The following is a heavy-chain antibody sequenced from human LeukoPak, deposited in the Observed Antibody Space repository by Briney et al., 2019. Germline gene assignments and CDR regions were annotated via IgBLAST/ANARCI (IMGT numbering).Heavy chain of an antibody. CDR2: IYYSRST. CDR3: ARAGRSDYFDY. V-gene: IGHV4-31*03. Sequence: PSETLSLTCTVSGGSISSGGYYWSWIRQHPGKGLEWIGYIYYSRSTYYNPSLKSRVTISVDTSKNQFSLKLSSVTAADTAVYYCARAGRSDYFDYWGQGTLVTVSS. CDR1: GGSISSGGYY. J-gene: IGHJ4*02.